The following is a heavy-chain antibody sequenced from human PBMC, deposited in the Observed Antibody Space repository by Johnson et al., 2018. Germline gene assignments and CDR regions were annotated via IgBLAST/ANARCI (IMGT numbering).Heavy chain of an antibody. Sequence: VQLVESGGGVVQXGRSLRLSCVASGFTFSRYGMHWVRQAPGKGLEWVAVISFDGSQRDYADSGKGRFTISRDNSKNTLFVRMNSLRTEETALYHCAKADGSGNYMDFWGKGTTVTVSS. CDR1: GFTFSRYG. CDR3: AKADGSGNYMDF. D-gene: IGHD3-10*01. CDR2: ISFDGSQR. J-gene: IGHJ6*03. V-gene: IGHV3-30*18.